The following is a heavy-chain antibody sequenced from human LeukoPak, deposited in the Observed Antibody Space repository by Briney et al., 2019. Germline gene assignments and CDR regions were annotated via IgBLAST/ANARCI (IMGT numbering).Heavy chain of an antibody. D-gene: IGHD2-8*01. J-gene: IGHJ4*02. CDR3: ARGPMGSASTSFDY. Sequence: SETLSLTCAVYGGSFSGYYWSWIRQPPGKGLEWNGEINHSGSTNYNPSLKSRVTISVDTSKNQFSLKLSSVTAADTAVYYCARGPMGSASTSFDYWGQGTLVTVSS. CDR1: GGSFSGYY. V-gene: IGHV4-34*01. CDR2: INHSGST.